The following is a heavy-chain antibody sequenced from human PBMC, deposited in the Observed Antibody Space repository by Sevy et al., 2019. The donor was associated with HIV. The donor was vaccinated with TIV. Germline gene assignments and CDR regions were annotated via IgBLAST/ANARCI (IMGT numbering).Heavy chain of an antibody. J-gene: IGHJ1*01. CDR2: IIPLFGTA. CDR1: GGTFSSYA. Sequence: ASVKVSCKASGGTFSSYAISWVRQAPGQGLEWMGGIIPLFGTANYAQKFQGRVTITADESTSTAYMELSSLRSEDTAVYYCARVPYYYDSSGYWGYFQHWGQGTLVTVSS. CDR3: ARVPYYYDSSGYWGYFQH. V-gene: IGHV1-69*13. D-gene: IGHD3-22*01.